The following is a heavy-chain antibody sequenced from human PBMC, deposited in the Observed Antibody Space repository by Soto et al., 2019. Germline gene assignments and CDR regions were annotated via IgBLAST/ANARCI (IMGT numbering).Heavy chain of an antibody. D-gene: IGHD3-10*01. CDR3: LRGGPGVPMYYSDY. CDR2: ISPDGTST. J-gene: IGHJ4*02. Sequence: GGSLRLSCAASGFTFSPSWMHWVRQAPGKGLVWVSRISPDGTSTTYADSVKGRFSISRDDAKNTVYLQMNSLRAEDSAMYYCLRGGPGVPMYYSDYWGQGTQVTVPS. CDR1: GFTFSPSW. V-gene: IGHV3-74*01.